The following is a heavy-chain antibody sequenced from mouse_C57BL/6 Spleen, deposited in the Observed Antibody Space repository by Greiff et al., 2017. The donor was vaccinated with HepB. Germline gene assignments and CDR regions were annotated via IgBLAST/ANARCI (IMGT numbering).Heavy chain of an antibody. Sequence: VQLQQSGAELARPGASVKLSCKASGYTFTSYGISWVKQRTGQGLEWIGEIYPRSGNTYYNEKFKGKATLTADKSSSTAYMELRSLTAEDSAVYFCARAGTVVATGDYWGQGTTLTVSS. V-gene: IGHV1-81*01. J-gene: IGHJ2*01. D-gene: IGHD1-1*01. CDR3: ARAGTVVATGDY. CDR2: IYPRSGNT. CDR1: GYTFTSYG.